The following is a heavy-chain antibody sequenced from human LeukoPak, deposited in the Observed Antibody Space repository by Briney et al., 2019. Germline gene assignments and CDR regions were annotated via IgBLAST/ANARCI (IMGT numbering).Heavy chain of an antibody. Sequence: ASVNVSCKSTGGTFSSYASSWVRQAPGQGLEWMGGIIPIFGTANYAQKFQGRVKITTDESTSNAYMELSRLRSEDTAVYYCAREGKPLYYYYMDVWGKGTTVTVSS. V-gene: IGHV1-69*05. CDR1: GGTFSSYA. CDR2: IIPIFGTA. CDR3: AREGKPLYYYYMDV. J-gene: IGHJ6*03.